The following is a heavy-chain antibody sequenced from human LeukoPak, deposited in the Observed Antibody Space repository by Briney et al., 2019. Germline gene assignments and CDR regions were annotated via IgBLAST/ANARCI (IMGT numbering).Heavy chain of an antibody. D-gene: IGHD5-18*01. J-gene: IGHJ4*02. Sequence: PGGSLRLSCEASGFTFSNYTINWVRQPPGKRPEWVSAISRTSSYIYYADSAKGRFTISRDNAKNSLYLQMNSLRAEDTAVYYCARDLVQLWSKDFWGRGTLVTVSS. CDR2: ISRTSSYI. CDR3: ARDLVQLWSKDF. CDR1: GFTFSNYT. V-gene: IGHV3-21*01.